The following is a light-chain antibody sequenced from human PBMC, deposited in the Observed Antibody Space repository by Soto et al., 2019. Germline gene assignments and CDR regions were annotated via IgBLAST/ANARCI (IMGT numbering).Light chain of an antibody. CDR3: QQANSFPRT. Sequence: IQMTQSPSSVSASVGDRVTITCRASQDISRWLAWYQQNPGKDPSLLIIAASSLHSGVPSRFSGSGSGTDFTLTINNLQPEDFATYFCQQANSFPRTFGPGTKVDIK. CDR2: AAS. J-gene: IGKJ3*01. CDR1: QDISRW. V-gene: IGKV1-12*01.